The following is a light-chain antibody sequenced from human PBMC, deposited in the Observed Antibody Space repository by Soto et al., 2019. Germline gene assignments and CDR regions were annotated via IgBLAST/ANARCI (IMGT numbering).Light chain of an antibody. Sequence: DIVMTQSPDSLAVSLGERATINCKSSQSVLYSSNSKNSLAWYQQRPGQPPKLLIYWASTRESGVPDRFSGSGSGTDFTITISTLQAEDVAVYYCQQYYVTPPTFGGGTKVEIK. CDR2: WAS. V-gene: IGKV4-1*01. CDR3: QQYYVTPPT. CDR1: QSVLYSSNSKNS. J-gene: IGKJ4*01.